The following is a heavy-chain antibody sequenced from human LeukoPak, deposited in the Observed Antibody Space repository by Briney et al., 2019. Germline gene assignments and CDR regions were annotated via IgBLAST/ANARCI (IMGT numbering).Heavy chain of an antibody. Sequence: GGSLRLSCAASGFTFSSYAMSWVRQAPGKGLEWVSAISGSGGSTYYADSVKGRFTISRDNSKNTLYLQMNSLRAEDMAVYYCASDPRYSYGTDFDYWGQGTLVTVSS. J-gene: IGHJ4*02. D-gene: IGHD5-18*01. CDR1: GFTFSSYA. CDR2: ISGSGGST. CDR3: ASDPRYSYGTDFDY. V-gene: IGHV3-23*01.